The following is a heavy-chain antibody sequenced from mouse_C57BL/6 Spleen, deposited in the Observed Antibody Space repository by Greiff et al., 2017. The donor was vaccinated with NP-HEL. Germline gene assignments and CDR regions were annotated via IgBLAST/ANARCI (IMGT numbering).Heavy chain of an antibody. V-gene: IGHV8-12*01. CDR3: ARSRCNGAMDY. CDR1: GFSLSTSGMG. CDR2: IYWDDDK. J-gene: IGHJ4*01. D-gene: IGHD2-1*01. Sequence: QVTLKESGPGILQSSQTLSLTCSFSGFSLSTSGMGVSWIRQPSGQGLEWLAHIYWDDDKRYQPSLKSRLTISKDTSRNHVCLKITSVDTADTATYYCARSRCNGAMDYWGQGTSVTVSS.